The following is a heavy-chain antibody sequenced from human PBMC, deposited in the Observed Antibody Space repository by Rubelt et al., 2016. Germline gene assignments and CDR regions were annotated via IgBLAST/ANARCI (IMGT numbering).Heavy chain of an antibody. CDR3: ARGYRDGYNYGSFSVIDY. CDR1: GGSFSGYY. D-gene: IGHD5-24*01. J-gene: IGHJ4*02. CDR2: INHSGST. Sequence: QVQLQQWGAGLLKPSETLSLTCAVYGGSFSGYYWRWIRQPPGKGLEWIGEINHSGSTNYNPSLMSRAPLSVDPAKNQVSLNLSSVTDGDTAVYYCARGYRDGYNYGSFSVIDYWGQGTLVTVSS. V-gene: IGHV4-34*01.